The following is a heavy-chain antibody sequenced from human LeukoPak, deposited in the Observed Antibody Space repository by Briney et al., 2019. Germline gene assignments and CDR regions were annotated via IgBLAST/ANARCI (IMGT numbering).Heavy chain of an antibody. CDR3: ARDLGYCTNGVCHTRFDY. V-gene: IGHV3-9*01. CDR1: GLTFDDYA. CDR2: ISWNSGSI. D-gene: IGHD2-8*01. Sequence: GGSLRLSCAASGLTFDDYAMHWVRHAPGKGLEWVSGISWNSGSIVYADSVKGRFSISRDNTKGSLFLQLNSLRAEDTAVYYCARDLGYCTNGVCHTRFDYWGQGTLVAVSS. J-gene: IGHJ4*02.